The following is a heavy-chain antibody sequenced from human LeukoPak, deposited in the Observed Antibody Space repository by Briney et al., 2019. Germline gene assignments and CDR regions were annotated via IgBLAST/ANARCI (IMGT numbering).Heavy chain of an antibody. CDR3: ASGPYGDLDY. J-gene: IGHJ4*02. Sequence: ASVKVSCKASKYTFTGYYIHWVRQAPGQGLEWMGWISYNSGGTNYAQKFQGRVTMTRDTSISTAYMELRRLRSDDTAVYYCASGPYGDLDYWGQGTLVTVSS. CDR1: KYTFTGYY. CDR2: ISYNSGGT. V-gene: IGHV1-2*02. D-gene: IGHD4-17*01.